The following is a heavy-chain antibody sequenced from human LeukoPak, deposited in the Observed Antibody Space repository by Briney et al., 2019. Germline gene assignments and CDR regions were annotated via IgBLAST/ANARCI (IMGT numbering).Heavy chain of an antibody. Sequence: PSETLSLTCTVSGGSMSSYYWSWIRQPAGKGLEWIGRIYTSGSTNYNPSLKSRVTISVDTSKNQFSLKLSSVTAADTAVYFCARDPYCTGGSCYRRFDYWGQGTLVTVSS. CDR1: GGSMSSYY. CDR2: IYTSGST. D-gene: IGHD2-15*01. CDR3: ARDPYCTGGSCYRRFDY. J-gene: IGHJ4*02. V-gene: IGHV4-4*07.